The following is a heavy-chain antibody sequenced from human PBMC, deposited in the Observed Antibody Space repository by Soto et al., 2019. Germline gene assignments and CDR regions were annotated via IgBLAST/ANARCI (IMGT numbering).Heavy chain of an antibody. CDR1: GFTFSSYA. J-gene: IGHJ6*02. D-gene: IGHD3-10*01. CDR2: ISGSGGST. V-gene: IGHV3-23*01. CDR3: AKALWFGELLLTLYYYGMDV. Sequence: GGSLRLSCAASGFTFSSYAMSWVRQAPGKGLEWVSAISGSGGSTYYADSVKGRFTISRDNSKNTLYLQMNSLRAEDTAVYYCAKALWFGELLLTLYYYGMDVWGQGTTVTVSS.